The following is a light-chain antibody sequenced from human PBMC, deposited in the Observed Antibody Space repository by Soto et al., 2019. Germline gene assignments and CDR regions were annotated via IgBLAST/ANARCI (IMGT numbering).Light chain of an antibody. CDR3: QVWDSRTLHV. CDR2: DDS. J-gene: IGLJ1*01. V-gene: IGLV3-21*02. Sequence: SYLMSVPPAVRVAPGQTARITSGGNNIGSKSVHWYQQKPGQAPVLVVYDDSDRPSGIPERFSGSNSGNTATLTISRVEAGDEADYYCQVWDSRTLHVFGTGIKVTVL. CDR1: NIGSKS.